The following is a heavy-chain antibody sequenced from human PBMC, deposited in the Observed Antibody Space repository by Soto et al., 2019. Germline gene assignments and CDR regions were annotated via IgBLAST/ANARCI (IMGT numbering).Heavy chain of an antibody. CDR2: FDPEDGET. D-gene: IGHD3-22*01. V-gene: IGHV1-24*01. CDR1: GGTFSSYA. CDR3: ATDRRGITMKAY. Sequence: GASVKVSCKASGGTFSSYAISWVRQAPRKGLEWMGGFDPEDGETIYAQKFQGRVTMTEDTSTDTAYMELSSLRSEDTAVYYCATDRRGITMKAYWGQGTLVTVSS. J-gene: IGHJ4*02.